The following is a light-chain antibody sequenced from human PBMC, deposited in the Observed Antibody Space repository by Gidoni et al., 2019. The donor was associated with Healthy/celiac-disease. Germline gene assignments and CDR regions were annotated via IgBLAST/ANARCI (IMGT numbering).Light chain of an antibody. V-gene: IGLV2-8*01. J-gene: IGLJ2*01. Sequence: GTSSDVGGYNYVSWYQQHPGKVPKLMIYEVSKRPSGVPDRFSGSKSGNTASLTVSGLQAEDEADYYCSSYAGSNNLIFGGGTKLTVL. CDR1: SSDVGGYNY. CDR2: EVS. CDR3: SSYAGSNNLI.